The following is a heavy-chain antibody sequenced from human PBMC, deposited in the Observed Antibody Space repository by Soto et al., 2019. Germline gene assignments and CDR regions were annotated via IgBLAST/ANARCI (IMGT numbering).Heavy chain of an antibody. J-gene: IGHJ4*02. V-gene: IGHV3-15*01. CDR3: TTAPTDHSSWDFDY. CDR1: GFTLSNAW. CDR2: IKSKTDGGTT. D-gene: IGHD6-13*01. Sequence: PGLSCAASGFTLSNAWMSWVRPAPGKGLEWVSRIKSKTDGGTTDYAAPVKGRFTISRDDSKNTLYLQMNSLKTEDTVVYYCTTAPTDHSSWDFDYWGQGTLVTVSS.